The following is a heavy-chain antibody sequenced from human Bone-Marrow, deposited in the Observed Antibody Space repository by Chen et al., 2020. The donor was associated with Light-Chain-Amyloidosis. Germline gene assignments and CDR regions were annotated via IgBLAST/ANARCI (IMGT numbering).Heavy chain of an antibody. CDR1: GFTFSNYW. V-gene: IGHV3-7*01. CDR2: INQDGGEK. Sequence: GESWGGLVQPGGSLRLSCAASGFTFSNYWMAWVRQAPGKGLEWVANINQDGGEKYYLDSVKGRFTISRDNAKNSLYLQLNSLRAEDTAVYSCARDYLSSGSGSYWYDCWGQGTLVTVSS. CDR3: ARDYLSSGSGSYWYDC. D-gene: IGHD3-10*01. J-gene: IGHJ4*02.